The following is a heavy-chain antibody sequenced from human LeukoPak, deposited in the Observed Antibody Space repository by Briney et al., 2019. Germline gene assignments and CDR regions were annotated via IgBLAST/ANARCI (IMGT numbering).Heavy chain of an antibody. CDR3: ARGYSYGFGYFDY. CDR1: GGTFSSYT. Sequence: SVKVSCKASGGTFSSYTISWVRQAPGQGLERMGRIIPILGIANYAQKFQGRVTITADKSTSTAYMELSSLRSEDTAVYYCARGYSYGFGYFDYWGQGTLVTVSS. CDR2: IIPILGIA. J-gene: IGHJ4*02. V-gene: IGHV1-69*02. D-gene: IGHD5-18*01.